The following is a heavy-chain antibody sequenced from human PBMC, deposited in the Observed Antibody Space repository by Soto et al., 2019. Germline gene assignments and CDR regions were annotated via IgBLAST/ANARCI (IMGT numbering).Heavy chain of an antibody. CDR2: ISGGRTSS. D-gene: IGHD2-21*01. CDR3: VRGSTDSYPGSRIFDF. CDR1: GFTFDSYA. Sequence: PGGSLRLSCVASGFTFDSYAMNWIRQAPGKGLEWVSVISGGRTSSYYADSVMGGFVISRDNSKKTLYLQMTSLTAEESAMYFCVRGSTDSYPGSRIFDFWGRGTLFTVSS. J-gene: IGHJ4*02. V-gene: IGHV3-23*01.